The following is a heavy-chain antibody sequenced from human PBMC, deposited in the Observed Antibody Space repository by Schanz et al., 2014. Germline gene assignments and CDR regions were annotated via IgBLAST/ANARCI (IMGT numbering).Heavy chain of an antibody. V-gene: IGHV4-39*07. D-gene: IGHD2-21*01. CDR2: IFHSGTT. CDR3: TRSTLWSYDV. Sequence: QLQLQESGPGLVKPSETLSLTCTVSGASISGSSDYWGWIRQSPGKGLEWIGEIFHSGTTNYNPSPESRVPISVDKSKTQFSLILSSMTAADTAVYYCTRSTLWSYDVWGRGTMVIVSS. J-gene: IGHJ3*01. CDR1: GASISGSSDY.